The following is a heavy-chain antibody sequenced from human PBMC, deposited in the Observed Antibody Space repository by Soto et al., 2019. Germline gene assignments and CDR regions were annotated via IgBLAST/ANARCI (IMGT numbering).Heavy chain of an antibody. J-gene: IGHJ5*02. CDR3: VRRPEIYGDYGWFDP. Sequence: SETFCLTCTVSGGFISSSSYYWGWIRQPPGKGLEWIGSIYYSGSTYYNPSLKSRVTISVDTSKNQFSLKLSSVTAADTAVYYCVRRPEIYGDYGWFDPWGQGTLVTVSS. D-gene: IGHD4-17*01. CDR1: GGFISSSSYY. V-gene: IGHV4-39*01. CDR2: IYYSGST.